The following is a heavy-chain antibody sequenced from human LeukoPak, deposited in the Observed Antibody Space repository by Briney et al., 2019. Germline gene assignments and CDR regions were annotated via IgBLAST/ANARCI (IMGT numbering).Heavy chain of an antibody. Sequence: GRSLRLSCAASGFTFSSYAMHWVRQAPGKGLEWVAVISYDGSNKYYADSVKGRFTISRDNSKDTLYLQMNSLRAEDTAVYYCARGRQGYYDSSGYYPWYFDYWGQGTLVTVSS. CDR1: GFTFSSYA. D-gene: IGHD3-22*01. J-gene: IGHJ4*02. CDR3: ARGRQGYYDSSGYYPWYFDY. V-gene: IGHV3-30-3*01. CDR2: ISYDGSNK.